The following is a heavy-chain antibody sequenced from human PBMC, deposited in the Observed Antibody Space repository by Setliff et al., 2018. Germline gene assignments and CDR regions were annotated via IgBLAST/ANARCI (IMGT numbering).Heavy chain of an antibody. Sequence: TLGGSLRLSCAASGFTFSDYYMSWIRQAPGKGLEWVSYITNSGGTIYYADSVKGRFTISRDNAKNSLFLQMNSLRAEDTALYYCAKFVGYTYGYDYWGRGTLVTVSS. V-gene: IGHV3-11*04. CDR1: GFTFSDYY. J-gene: IGHJ4*02. CDR2: ITNSGGTI. D-gene: IGHD5-18*01. CDR3: AKFVGYTYGYDY.